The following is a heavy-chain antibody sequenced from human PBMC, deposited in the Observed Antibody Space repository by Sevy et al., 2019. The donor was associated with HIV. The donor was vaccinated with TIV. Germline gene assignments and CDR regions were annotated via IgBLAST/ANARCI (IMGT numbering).Heavy chain of an antibody. Sequence: GGSPRLSCVASGFSLNTYWMLWVRQAPGKGLEWVANINQDASVNYYADSVKGRFTISRYNARNLVSLQMNILRVEDTALYYCVRAIATVDSFWGQGTLVTVSS. D-gene: IGHD6-13*01. CDR1: GFSLNTYW. J-gene: IGHJ4*02. V-gene: IGHV3-7*01. CDR3: VRAIATVDSF. CDR2: INQDASVN.